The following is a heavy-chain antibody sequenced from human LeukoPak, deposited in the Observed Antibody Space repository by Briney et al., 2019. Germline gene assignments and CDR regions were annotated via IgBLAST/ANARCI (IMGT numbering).Heavy chain of an antibody. CDR1: GGSISSGDYY. CDR2: IYYSGST. J-gene: IGHJ4*02. Sequence: TLSLTCTVSGGSISSGDYYWSWIRQPPGKGLEWIGYIYYSGSTYYNPSLKSRVTISVDTSKNPFSLKLSSVTAADTAVYYCARGGEYCRSTSCTSKYFDHWGQGTLVTVSS. D-gene: IGHD2-2*01. CDR3: ARGGEYCRSTSCTSKYFDH. V-gene: IGHV4-30-4*08.